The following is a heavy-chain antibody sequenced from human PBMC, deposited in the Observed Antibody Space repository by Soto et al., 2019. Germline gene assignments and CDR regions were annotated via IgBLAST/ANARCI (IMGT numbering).Heavy chain of an antibody. J-gene: IGHJ4*02. Sequence: ASVKVSCKASGYTFTSYGISWVRQAPGQGLEWMGWISAYNGNTNYAQKLQGRVTMTRNTSLSTAYMELSSLRSEDTAVYYCAREDPYFDYWGQGPLVTVSS. CDR3: AREDPYFDY. CDR1: GYTFTSYG. V-gene: IGHV1-18*01. CDR2: ISAYNGNT.